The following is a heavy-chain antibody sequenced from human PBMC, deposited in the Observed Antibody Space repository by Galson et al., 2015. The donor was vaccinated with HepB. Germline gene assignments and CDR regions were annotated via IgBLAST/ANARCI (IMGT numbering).Heavy chain of an antibody. D-gene: IGHD3-10*01. CDR1: GFTVSSNY. J-gene: IGHJ6*02. V-gene: IGHV3-66*01. CDR2: IYSGGST. CDR3: ARDFYGSGSYYTPPYYYYGMDV. Sequence: SLRLSCAASGFTVSSNYMSWVRQAPGKGLEWVSVIYSGGSTYYADSVKGRFTISRDNSKNTLYLQMNSLRAEDTAVYYCARDFYGSGSYYTPPYYYYGMDVWGQGTTVTVSS.